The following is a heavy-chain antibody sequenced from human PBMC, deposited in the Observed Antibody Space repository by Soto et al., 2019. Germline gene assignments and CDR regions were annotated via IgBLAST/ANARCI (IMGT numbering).Heavy chain of an antibody. CDR2: ISAYNGNT. CDR1: GYTFTSYS. J-gene: IGHJ6*03. V-gene: IGHV1-18*01. Sequence: ASVKVSCKASGYTFTSYSISWVRQAPGQGLERMGWISAYNGNTNYAQKLQGRVTMTTDTSTSTAYMELRSLRSDDTAVYYCARGGYFWSGYYYYYYYYMDVWGKGTTVTVSS. CDR3: ARGGYFWSGYYYYYYYYMDV. D-gene: IGHD3-3*01.